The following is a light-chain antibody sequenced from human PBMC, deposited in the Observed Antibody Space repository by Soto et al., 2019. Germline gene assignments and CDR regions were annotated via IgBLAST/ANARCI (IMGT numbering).Light chain of an antibody. CDR1: SSDVGGYNF. V-gene: IGLV2-8*01. CDR2: AVN. J-gene: IGLJ1*01. CDR3: SSYAGTNSFEV. Sequence: QSVLTQPPSASGSPGQSVTISCTGTSSDVGGYNFVSWYQQHPGKAPKLMIYAVNKRPSGVPDRFSGSKSGNTASLTVSGLQAEDEADYYCSSYAGTNSFEVLGAGTKVTVL.